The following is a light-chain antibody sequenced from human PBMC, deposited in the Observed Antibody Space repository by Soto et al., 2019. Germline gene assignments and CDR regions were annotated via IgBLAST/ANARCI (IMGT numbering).Light chain of an antibody. V-gene: IGKV1-5*03. CDR3: QQYNRYPALT. J-gene: IGKJ4*01. CDR1: QSISSW. CDR2: KAS. Sequence: SPSSLSASIGVRVTITCRASQSISSWLDWYQQKPGKAPKLLIYKASSLESGVPSRFSGSGSGTEFTLTISSLQPDDFATYYCQQYNRYPALTFGGGTKVDIK.